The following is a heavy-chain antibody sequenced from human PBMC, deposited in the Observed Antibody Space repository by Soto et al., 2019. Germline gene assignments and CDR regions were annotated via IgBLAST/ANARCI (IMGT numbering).Heavy chain of an antibody. J-gene: IGHJ6*02. V-gene: IGHV4-39*01. Sequence: SETLSLTCTVSGGSISSSSYYWGWIRQPPGKGLEWIGSIYYSGSTYYNPSLKSRVTISVDTSKNQFSLKLSSVTAADTAVYYCARTGRATNWGYYYYGMDVWGQGTTVTVSS. CDR1: GGSISSSSYY. CDR2: IYYSGST. D-gene: IGHD7-27*01. CDR3: ARTGRATNWGYYYYGMDV.